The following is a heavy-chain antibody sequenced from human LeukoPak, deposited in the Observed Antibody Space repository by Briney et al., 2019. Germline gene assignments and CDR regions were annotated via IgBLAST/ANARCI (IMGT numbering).Heavy chain of an antibody. CDR3: ARGSSGCSSFDY. D-gene: IGHD6-19*01. V-gene: IGHV1-2*02. CDR1: GYTFTGYD. J-gene: IGHJ4*02. CDR2: INPNSGGT. Sequence: GASVKVSCKASGYTFTGYDMHWVRQAPGQGLEWMGWINPNSGGTSYAQKFQGRVTMTRDTSISTAYMELSRLRSDDTAVYYCARGSSGCSSFDYSGQGTLVTVSS.